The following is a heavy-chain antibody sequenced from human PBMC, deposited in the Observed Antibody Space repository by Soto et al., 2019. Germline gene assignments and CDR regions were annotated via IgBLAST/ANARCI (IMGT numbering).Heavy chain of an antibody. V-gene: IGHV4-39*02. D-gene: IGHD1-26*01. CDR1: RCSISSSNYY. CDR3: AREVGARRLDY. J-gene: IGHJ4*02. CDR2: IYSGGNT. Sequence: SDTLSLTCSVYRCSISSSNYYWAWIRQPPGKGLEWIGSIYSGGNTYYHPSLRGRVTVSLDTSKNQFSLKLSSMTAADTAVYYCAREVGARRLDYWGQGTLVTVS.